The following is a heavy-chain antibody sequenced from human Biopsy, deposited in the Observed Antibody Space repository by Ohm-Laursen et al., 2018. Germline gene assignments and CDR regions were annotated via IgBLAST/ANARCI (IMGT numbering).Heavy chain of an antibody. V-gene: IGHV1-24*01. CDR1: GYAVTEFS. D-gene: IGHD1-1*01. Sequence: SVKVSCKVSGYAVTEFSMHWVRQAPGKGLEWMGGFAPENGKTIYAQKFQGRVTMTEDTSTDTAYMELNSLRSEDTAVYYCAADINVWNVNYWGQGTQVIVSS. CDR2: FAPENGKT. J-gene: IGHJ4*02. CDR3: AADINVWNVNY.